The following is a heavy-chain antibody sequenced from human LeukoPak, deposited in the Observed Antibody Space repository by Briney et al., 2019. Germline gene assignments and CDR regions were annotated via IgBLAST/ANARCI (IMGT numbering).Heavy chain of an antibody. CDR1: GFTFSSYA. V-gene: IGHV3-30-3*01. J-gene: IGHJ4*02. Sequence: GGSLRLSCAASGFTFSSYAMHWVRQAPGKGLECVTFMSHDGSEAFYTDSVKGRFTMSRDNSKNSLFLQMNSLTPEDTAVYYCARSQNLYVWGSYRYSTGYWGQGTLVIVS. D-gene: IGHD3-16*02. CDR3: ARSQNLYVWGSYRYSTGY. CDR2: MSHDGSEA.